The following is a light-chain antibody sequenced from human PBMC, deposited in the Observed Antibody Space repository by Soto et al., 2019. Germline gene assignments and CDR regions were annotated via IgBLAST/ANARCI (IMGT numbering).Light chain of an antibody. J-gene: IGKJ4*01. Sequence: EIVLTQSPATLSSSPGDRATLSCRASQSVGSYLAWYQQKPGQAPRLLIYDASSTAPGIPARFRGSGSGTDFTLTISSLEPDDFALYYCQQRSSCLTFGGGTYVEIK. CDR1: QSVGSY. V-gene: IGKV3-11*01. CDR2: DAS. CDR3: QQRSSCLT.